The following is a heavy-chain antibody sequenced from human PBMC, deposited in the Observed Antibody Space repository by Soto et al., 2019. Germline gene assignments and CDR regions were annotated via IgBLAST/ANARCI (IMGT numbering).Heavy chain of an antibody. Sequence: QVQLQESGPGLVKPSETLSLTCTVSGGSISSYYWSWIRQTPGKGLEWIGYIFYFGSTHYNPSLKSRVTLSIDTSKNQLSLKLSSVTAADTAVYYCARHSPDFDWLSQFDYWGQGTLVTVSS. J-gene: IGHJ4*02. D-gene: IGHD3-9*01. CDR3: ARHSPDFDWLSQFDY. V-gene: IGHV4-59*08. CDR2: IFYFGST. CDR1: GGSISSYY.